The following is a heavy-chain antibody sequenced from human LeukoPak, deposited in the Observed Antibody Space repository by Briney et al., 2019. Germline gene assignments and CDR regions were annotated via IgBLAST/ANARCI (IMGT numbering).Heavy chain of an antibody. J-gene: IGHJ4*02. CDR2: FDPEDGET. D-gene: IGHD5-12*01. Sequence: ASVKVSCKVSRYTLTELSMHWVRQAPGKGLEWMGGFDPEDGETIYAQKFQGRVTMTEDTSTDTAYMELSSLRSEDTAVYYCATVIGYSGYGNFDYWGQGTLVTVSS. CDR3: ATVIGYSGYGNFDY. V-gene: IGHV1-24*01. CDR1: RYTLTELS.